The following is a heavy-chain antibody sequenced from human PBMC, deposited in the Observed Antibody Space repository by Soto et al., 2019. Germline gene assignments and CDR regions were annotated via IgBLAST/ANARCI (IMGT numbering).Heavy chain of an antibody. CDR1: GVSVSSGNYY. Sequence: VQLQESCPGLVKPSETLSLTCTVSGVSVSSGNYYWSWIRQPPGKALEWIGYIYYSGSTNYNPSLKSRVTISLDTSKHQCSLKLRSVTAADTAVYYCARVRLQRGYSGYDSLFDYWGQGTLVTVSS. CDR2: IYYSGST. J-gene: IGHJ4*02. V-gene: IGHV4-61*01. CDR3: ARVRLQRGYSGYDSLFDY. D-gene: IGHD5-12*01.